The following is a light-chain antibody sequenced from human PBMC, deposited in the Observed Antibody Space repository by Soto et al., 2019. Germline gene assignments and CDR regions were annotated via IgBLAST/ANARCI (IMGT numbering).Light chain of an antibody. J-gene: IGLJ1*01. CDR2: DVS. V-gene: IGLV2-14*01. Sequence: QSALTQPASVSGSPGQSITISSTGTSSDVGGYNYVSWCQQHPGKAPKLMIYDVSNRPSGVSNRFSGSKSGNTASLTISGLQAEDEADYYCSSYTSSSTLVVFGTGTKVTVL. CDR1: SSDVGGYNY. CDR3: SSYTSSSTLVV.